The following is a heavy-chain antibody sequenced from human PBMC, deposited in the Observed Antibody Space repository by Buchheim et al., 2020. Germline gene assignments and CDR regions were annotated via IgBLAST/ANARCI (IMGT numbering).Heavy chain of an antibody. J-gene: IGHJ4*02. D-gene: IGHD5-24*01. CDR2: ISSSSSTI. CDR3: ARDQGRWLHHTLDY. CDR1: GFTFSSYS. Sequence: EVQLVESGGGLVQPGGSLRLSCAASGFTFSSYSMNWVRQAPGKGLEWVSYISSSSSTIYYAESVKGRFTISRDNAKNSLYLQMNSLRAEDTAVYYCARDQGRWLHHTLDYWGQGTL. V-gene: IGHV3-48*01.